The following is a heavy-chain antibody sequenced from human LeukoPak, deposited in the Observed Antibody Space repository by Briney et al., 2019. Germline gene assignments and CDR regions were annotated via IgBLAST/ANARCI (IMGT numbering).Heavy chain of an antibody. CDR1: GFTFSSYA. Sequence: PGGSLRLSCAASGFTFSSYAMSWVRQAPGKGLEWVSAISGSGGSTYYADSVKGRFTISRDNSKNTLYLQMNSLRAEDTAVYYCAKDRVRGVIITNFDYWGQGTLVTVSS. V-gene: IGHV3-23*01. CDR3: AKDRVRGVIITNFDY. CDR2: ISGSGGST. D-gene: IGHD3-10*01. J-gene: IGHJ4*02.